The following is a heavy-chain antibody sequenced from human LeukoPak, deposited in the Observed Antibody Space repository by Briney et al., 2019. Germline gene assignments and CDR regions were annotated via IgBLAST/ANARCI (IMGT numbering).Heavy chain of an antibody. J-gene: IGHJ4*02. D-gene: IGHD3-22*01. CDR1: GFTFSSDA. V-gene: IGHV3-30*04. CDR2: ISYDGINK. CDR3: SKGHYYDGSAYMVPYYFDY. Sequence: GGSLRLSCAASGFTFSSDAIHWVRQAPGKGLEWVAVISYDGINKYYADSVKGRFSISRDNSKNTLYLQMNSLRAEDTAVYYCSKGHYYDGSAYMVPYYFDYWGQGTQVTVSS.